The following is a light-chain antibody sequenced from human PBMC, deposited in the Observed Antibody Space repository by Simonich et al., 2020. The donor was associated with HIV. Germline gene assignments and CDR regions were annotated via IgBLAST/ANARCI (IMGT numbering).Light chain of an antibody. Sequence: EIVMTQSPATLSVSPGERATLSCRASQSVSNNLAWYQQKPGQAPRLLIYGASTRATGIPARFSGSGSGTEFTLTINSLQSEDFAVYYCQQYYTTPPTFGQGTKVEIK. J-gene: IGKJ1*01. CDR2: GAS. V-gene: IGKV3-15*01. CDR1: QSVSNN. CDR3: QQYYTTPPT.